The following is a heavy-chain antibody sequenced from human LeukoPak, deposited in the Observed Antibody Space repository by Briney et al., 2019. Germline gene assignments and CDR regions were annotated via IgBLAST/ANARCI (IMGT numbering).Heavy chain of an antibody. J-gene: IGHJ4*02. V-gene: IGHV3-48*03. D-gene: IGHD4-23*01. Sequence: GGSLRLSCAASGFTFSSYEMNWVRQAPGKGLEWVSYISSSGSTIYYADSVKGRFTISRDNAKNSLYLQMNSLRAEDTAVYYCARVDYNSNSCDYWGQGTLVTVSS. CDR3: ARVDYNSNSCDY. CDR2: ISSSGSTI. CDR1: GFTFSSYE.